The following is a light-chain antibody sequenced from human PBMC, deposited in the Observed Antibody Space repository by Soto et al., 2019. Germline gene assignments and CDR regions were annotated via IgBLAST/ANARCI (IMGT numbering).Light chain of an antibody. CDR1: QSALYSSNNKNY. Sequence: DIVMTQSPDSLAVSLGERATINCKSSQSALYSSNNKNYLAWYQQKPGQPPKLLIYWASTRESGAPDRFSGSGAGTEFTLANSSVQAEDVAVYYCQQYYRTPYTLGQGTKLEIK. J-gene: IGKJ2*01. CDR3: QQYYRTPYT. CDR2: WAS. V-gene: IGKV4-1*01.